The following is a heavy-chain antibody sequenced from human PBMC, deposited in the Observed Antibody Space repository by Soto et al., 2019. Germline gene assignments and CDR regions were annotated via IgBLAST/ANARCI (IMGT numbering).Heavy chain of an antibody. V-gene: IGHV4-59*01. Sequence: SETLSLTCTVSGGSISSYYWSWIRQPPGKGLEWIGYIYYSGSTNYNPSLKSRVTISVDTSKNQFSLKLSSVTAADTAVYYCASFGGIPSVSCADRCFDFWGQGTLVSGSS. CDR3: ASFGGIPSVSCADRCFDF. CDR1: GGSISSYY. CDR2: IYYSGST. J-gene: IGHJ5*01. D-gene: IGHD3-10*01.